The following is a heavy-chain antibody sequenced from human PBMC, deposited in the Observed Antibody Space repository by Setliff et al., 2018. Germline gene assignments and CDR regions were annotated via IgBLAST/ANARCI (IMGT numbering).Heavy chain of an antibody. CDR2: IYYSGAT. J-gene: IGHJ4*02. V-gene: IGHV4-59*08. Sequence: SETLSLTCSVSGDSINPYYWTWIRQPPGKGLEWIGFIYYSGATTYNPSLKSRVTISVDTSKNQFSLKVNSVTAADTAIYYCARGLNSVSWTFAYWGQGSLVTVS. CDR3: ARGLNSVSWTFAY. D-gene: IGHD2-15*01. CDR1: GDSINPYY.